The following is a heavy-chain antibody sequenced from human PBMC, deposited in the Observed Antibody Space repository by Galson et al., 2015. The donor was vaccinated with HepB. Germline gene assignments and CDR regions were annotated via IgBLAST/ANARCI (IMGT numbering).Heavy chain of an antibody. D-gene: IGHD1-26*01. CDR2: ISWNSGSI. Sequence: SLRLSCAASGFTFDDYAMHWVRQAPGKGLEWVSGISWNSGSIGYADSVKGRFTISRDNAKNSLYLQMNSLRAEDTALYYCAKEGLDRGASIDYWGQGTLVTVSS. CDR3: AKEGLDRGASIDY. V-gene: IGHV3-9*01. J-gene: IGHJ4*02. CDR1: GFTFDDYA.